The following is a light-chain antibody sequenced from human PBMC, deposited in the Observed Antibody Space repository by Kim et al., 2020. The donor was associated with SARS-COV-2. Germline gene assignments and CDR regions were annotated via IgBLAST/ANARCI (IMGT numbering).Light chain of an antibody. CDR2: DAA. V-gene: IGKV3-11*01. CDR1: QSVGIS. J-gene: IGKJ4*01. CDR3: QQQTKWPPAPS. Sequence: PGEGATLSCRASQSVGISWALYRHTRGQPPRLLIYDAAIRATGIPDRFSGSGSGTDFTLTIGSLESEDFAVYYCQQQTKWPPAPSFGGGTKVDIK.